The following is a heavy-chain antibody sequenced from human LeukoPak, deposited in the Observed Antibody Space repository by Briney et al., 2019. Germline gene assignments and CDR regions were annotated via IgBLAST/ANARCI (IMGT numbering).Heavy chain of an antibody. CDR1: GGSISSYY. CDR2: IYYSGST. Sequence: SETLSLTCTVSGGSISSYYWSWIRQPPGKGLEWIGYIYYSGSTNYNPSLKSRVTISVDTSKNQFSLKLSSVTAEDTAVYYCARDGGGEYYFDYWGQGTLVTVSS. CDR3: ARDGGGEYYFDY. D-gene: IGHD3-16*01. J-gene: IGHJ4*02. V-gene: IGHV4-59*01.